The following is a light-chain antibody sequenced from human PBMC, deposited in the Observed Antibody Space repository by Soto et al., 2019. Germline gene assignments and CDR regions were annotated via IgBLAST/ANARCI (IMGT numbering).Light chain of an antibody. J-gene: IGKJ4*01. CDR3: MQSMQLPLT. CDR2: EVS. V-gene: IGKV2D-29*01. Sequence: DIVMTQTPLSLSVTLGQPASISCKSSQSLLHSNGETYLYWYLQKPGQPLQPLIYEVSNRFSGVXDXXSGSGSRTDFTLKISRVEAEDVGVYHCMQSMQLPLTFGGGTKVEIK. CDR1: QSLLHSNGETY.